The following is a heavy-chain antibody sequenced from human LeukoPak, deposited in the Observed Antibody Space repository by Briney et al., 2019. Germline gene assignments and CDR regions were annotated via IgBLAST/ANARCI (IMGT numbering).Heavy chain of an antibody. CDR3: ARSYGDYVTHYYFDY. D-gene: IGHD4-17*01. V-gene: IGHV4-59*11. J-gene: IGHJ4*02. Sequence: SETLSLTCTVSGGSISSHYWSWIRQPPGKGLEWIGYIYYSGSTNYNPFLKSRVTISVDTSKNQFSLKLSSVTAADTAVYYCARSYGDYVTHYYFDYWGQGTLVTVSS. CDR2: IYYSGST. CDR1: GGSISSHY.